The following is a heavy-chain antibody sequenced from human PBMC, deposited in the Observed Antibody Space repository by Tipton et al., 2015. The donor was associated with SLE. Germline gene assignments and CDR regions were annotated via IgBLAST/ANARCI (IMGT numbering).Heavy chain of an antibody. CDR3: ARGRDSSGLPRG. D-gene: IGHD6-19*01. Sequence: TLSLTCAVYGGSFSGYYWSWIRQPPGKGLEWIGEINHSGSTNYNPSLKSRLTISVDTSKNHFSLKLSSVTAADTAAYYCARGRDSSGLPRGWGQGSLVTVSS. CDR1: GGSFSGYY. CDR2: INHSGST. V-gene: IGHV4-34*01. J-gene: IGHJ4*02.